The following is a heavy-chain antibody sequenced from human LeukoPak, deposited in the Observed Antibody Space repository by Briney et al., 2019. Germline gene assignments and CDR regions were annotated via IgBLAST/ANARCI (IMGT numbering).Heavy chain of an antibody. CDR1: GGSFSYYY. Sequence: SETLSLTCAVYGGSFSYYYWSWIRQPPGKILEWIGEINHSGSTNYNPSLKSRVTISVDTSKNQFSLKLSSVTAADTAVYYCARDQWRLGNYYYDSSGYSGAFDIWGQGTMVTVSS. CDR2: INHSGST. CDR3: ARDQWRLGNYYYDSSGYSGAFDI. D-gene: IGHD3-22*01. J-gene: IGHJ3*02. V-gene: IGHV4-34*01.